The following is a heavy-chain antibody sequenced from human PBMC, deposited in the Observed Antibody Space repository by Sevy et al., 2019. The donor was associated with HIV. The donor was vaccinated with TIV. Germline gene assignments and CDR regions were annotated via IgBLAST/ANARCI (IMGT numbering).Heavy chain of an antibody. V-gene: IGHV4-59*01. D-gene: IGHD1-20*01. CDR2: IYYSGST. Sequence: SETLSLTCSVSGGSMNIYYWSWIRQPPGKGLEWIGFIYYSGSTNYNPSLKSRVTISVDTSKNQLSLKLSSVTAADTAVYYCARVGFNWNDVDYWGQGTLVTVSS. CDR3: ARVGFNWNDVDY. J-gene: IGHJ4*02. CDR1: GGSMNIYY.